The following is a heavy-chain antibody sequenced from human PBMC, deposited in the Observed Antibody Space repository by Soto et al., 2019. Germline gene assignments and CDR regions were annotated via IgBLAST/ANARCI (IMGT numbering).Heavy chain of an antibody. D-gene: IGHD3-3*01. J-gene: IGHJ5*02. CDR2: INHSGST. V-gene: IGHV4-39*07. CDR1: GDSVSSVGFH. Sequence: SETLSLTCTVSGDSVSSVGFHWAWLRQPPGKGLEWIGEINHSGSTNYNPSLKSRVTISVDTSKNQFSLKLSSVTAADTAVYYCAIRITIFGVVRRESCWFDPWGQGTLVTVSS. CDR3: AIRITIFGVVRRESCWFDP.